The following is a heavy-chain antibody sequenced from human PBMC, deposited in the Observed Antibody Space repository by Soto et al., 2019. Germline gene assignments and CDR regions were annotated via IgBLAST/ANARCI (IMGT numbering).Heavy chain of an antibody. D-gene: IGHD3-16*01. Sequence: ASVKVSCKSSGYTFTNYYMYWVRQAPGQGLEWMGVINPSGGSPNYARKFRGRVTMTSDTSSSIVYMELTSLRSEDTAIYYCARARELREYYYYSMDIWGHGTTVTVSS. CDR1: GYTFTNYY. CDR3: ARARELREYYYYSMDI. V-gene: IGHV1-46*01. J-gene: IGHJ6*02. CDR2: INPSGGSP.